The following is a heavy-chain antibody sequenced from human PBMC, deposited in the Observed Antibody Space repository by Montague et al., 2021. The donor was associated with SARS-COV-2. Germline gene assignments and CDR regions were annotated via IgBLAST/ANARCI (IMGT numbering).Heavy chain of an antibody. J-gene: IGHJ3*01. CDR3: ARGAGGGTTSVYDL. Sequence: SETLSLTCSVSGDSIGSYHWSWIRQPPGKGLEYIGYIYYSGTNYNPSLKSRVTISVDTSNNQFSLKLSSVTAADTAVYYCARGAGGGTTSVYDLWGQGTMVTVSS. CDR2: IYYSGT. D-gene: IGHD1-7*01. CDR1: GDSIGSYH. V-gene: IGHV4-59*01.